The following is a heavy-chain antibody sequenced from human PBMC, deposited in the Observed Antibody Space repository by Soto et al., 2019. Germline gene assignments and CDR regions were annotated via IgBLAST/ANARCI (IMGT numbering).Heavy chain of an antibody. D-gene: IGHD3-3*01. CDR1: GHTFTSYD. V-gene: IGHV1-8*01. CDR2: MNPNSGNT. CDR3: ARDTYYAFWCFFYFAAPPRNLFDF. Sequence: ASVKVSCKASGHTFTSYDINWVRQATGQGLEWMGWMNPNSGNTGYAQKFQGRVTMTRNTSISTAYMELSSLRSEDTAVYYCARDTYYAFWCFFYFAAPPRNLFDFCGQGSLDTGSS. J-gene: IGHJ5*01.